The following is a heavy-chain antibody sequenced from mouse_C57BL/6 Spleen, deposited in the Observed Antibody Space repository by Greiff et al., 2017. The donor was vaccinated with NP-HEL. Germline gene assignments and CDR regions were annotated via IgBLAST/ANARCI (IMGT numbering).Heavy chain of an antibody. CDR2: INPNNGGT. D-gene: IGHD4-1*01. J-gene: IGHJ1*03. Sequence: VQLKESGPELVKPGASVKIPCKASGYTFTDYNMDWVKQSHGKSLEWIGDINPNNGGTIYNQKFKGKATLTVDKSSSTAYMELRSLTSEDTAVYYCASRTGTWYFDVWGTGTTVTVSS. CDR3: ASRTGTWYFDV. V-gene: IGHV1-18*01. CDR1: GYTFTDYN.